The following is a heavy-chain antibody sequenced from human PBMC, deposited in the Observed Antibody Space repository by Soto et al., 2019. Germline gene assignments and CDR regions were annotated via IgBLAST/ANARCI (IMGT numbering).Heavy chain of an antibody. D-gene: IGHD3-22*01. V-gene: IGHV1-58*02. CDR2: IAVGSGNT. CDR3: TADFYHSSGYYYPSPY. Sequence: QMQLVQSGPEVKKPGTSVKVSCMASGFTFTTSSIQWVRQARGQRLEWIGWIAVGSGNTNYAQKFQERVTITRDMSTRTAYMELSNLRSEDTAVYYCTADFYHSSGYYYPSPYSGQGALVTVSS. CDR1: GFTFTTSS. J-gene: IGHJ4*02.